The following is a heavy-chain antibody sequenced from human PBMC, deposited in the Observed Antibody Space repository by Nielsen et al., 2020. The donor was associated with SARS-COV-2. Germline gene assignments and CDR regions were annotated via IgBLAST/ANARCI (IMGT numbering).Heavy chain of an antibody. V-gene: IGHV3-33*01. D-gene: IGHD1-1*01. CDR3: ARQRTTGTNADAFDI. J-gene: IGHJ3*02. Sequence: GESLKISCAASGFTFSSYGMHWVRQAPGKGLEWVAVIWYDGSNKYYADSVKGRFTISRDNSKNTLYLQMNSLRAEDTAVYYCARQRTTGTNADAFDIWGQGTMVTVSS. CDR1: GFTFSSYG. CDR2: IWYDGSNK.